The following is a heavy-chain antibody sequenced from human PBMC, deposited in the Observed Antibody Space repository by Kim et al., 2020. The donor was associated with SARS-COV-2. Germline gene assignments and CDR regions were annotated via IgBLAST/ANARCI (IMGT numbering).Heavy chain of an antibody. J-gene: IGHJ4*02. D-gene: IGHD3-22*01. Sequence: GGSLRLSCAASGFTFSSYGMHWVRQAPGKGLEWVAVISSDGSKKYNADSVKGRFTISRDNSKNTLYLQMNSLRAEDTAVYYCAKKAPPYYDSSGPRYFDYWGQGTLVTVSS. CDR1: GFTFSSYG. CDR3: AKKAPPYYDSSGPRYFDY. V-gene: IGHV3-30*18. CDR2: ISSDGSKK.